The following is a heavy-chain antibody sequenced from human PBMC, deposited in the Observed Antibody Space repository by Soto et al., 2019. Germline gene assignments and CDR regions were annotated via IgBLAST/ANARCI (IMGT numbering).Heavy chain of an antibody. CDR1: GFTFSSYA. CDR2: ISYDGSNK. Sequence: GGSLRLSCAASGFTFSSYAMHWVRQAPGKGLEWVAVISYDGSNKYYADSVKGRFTISRDNSKNTLYLQMNSLRAEDTAVYYCARDRPDSSGWYVPTYYFDYWGPGTLVTVSS. J-gene: IGHJ4*02. CDR3: ARDRPDSSGWYVPTYYFDY. V-gene: IGHV3-30-3*01. D-gene: IGHD6-19*01.